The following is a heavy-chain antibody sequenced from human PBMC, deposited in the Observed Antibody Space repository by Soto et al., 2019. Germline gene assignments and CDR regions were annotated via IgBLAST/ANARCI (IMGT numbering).Heavy chain of an antibody. CDR3: ARGGYYDSRGSRNYHYYGMNV. J-gene: IGHJ6*02. CDR2: ISAYDDNT. CDR1: GYRFTSYG. V-gene: IGHV1-18*01. D-gene: IGHD3-22*01. Sequence: ASMKVSCNPSGYRFTSYGISWVRQAPGQGLEWLGWISAYDDNTKYAQTKQGRVSMSTDTTKNTAYKEQRSIRSDDTAMYYCARGGYYDSRGSRNYHYYGMNVWG.